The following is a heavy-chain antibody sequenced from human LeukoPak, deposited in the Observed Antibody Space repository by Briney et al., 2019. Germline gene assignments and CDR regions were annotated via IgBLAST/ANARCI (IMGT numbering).Heavy chain of an antibody. CDR1: GGSISSSNW. D-gene: IGHD3-22*01. J-gene: IGHJ3*02. V-gene: IGHV4-4*02. CDR2: IYHSGST. CDR3: ARDHLNPPWGPSYYYEDAFDI. Sequence: SETLSLTCAVSGGSISSSNWWSWVRQPPGKGLEWIGEIYHSGSTNYNPSLKSRVTISVDKSKNQFSLKLSSVTAADTAVYYCARDHLNPPWGPSYYYEDAFDIWGQGTMVTVSS.